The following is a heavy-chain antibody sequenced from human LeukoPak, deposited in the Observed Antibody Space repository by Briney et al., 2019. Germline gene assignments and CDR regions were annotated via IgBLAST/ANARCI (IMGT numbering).Heavy chain of an antibody. D-gene: IGHD3-22*01. CDR2: INPNSGGR. V-gene: IGHV1-2*02. J-gene: IGHJ4*02. CDR1: GYTFTGHY. Sequence: GASVKVSCKASGYTFTGHYMHWVRQAPGQGLEWMGWINPNSGGRDYAQKFQGRVTLTRYTSISTAYMELSRLRSDDTAVYYCARGDYYDSSGYPDYWGQGTLVTVSS. CDR3: ARGDYYDSSGYPDY.